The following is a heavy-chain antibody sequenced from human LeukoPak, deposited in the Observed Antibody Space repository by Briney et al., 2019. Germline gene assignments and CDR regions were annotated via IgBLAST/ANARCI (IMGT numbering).Heavy chain of an antibody. D-gene: IGHD3-10*01. J-gene: IGHJ4*02. CDR1: GGSFSGYY. V-gene: IGHV4-34*01. Sequence: PSETLSLTCAVYGGSFSGYYWSWIRQSPGKGLEWIGEINHSGSTNYNPSLKSRVTISVDTSKNQFSLKLSSVTAADTAVYYCARQGLRTYYYGSGSYYNGVDYWGQGTLVTVSS. CDR3: ARQGLRTYYYGSGSYYNGVDY. CDR2: INHSGST.